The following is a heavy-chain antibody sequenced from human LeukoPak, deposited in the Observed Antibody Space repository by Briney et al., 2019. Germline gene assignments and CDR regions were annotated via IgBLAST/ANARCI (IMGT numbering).Heavy chain of an antibody. Sequence: ASVKVSCKASGYTFTSYYMHWVRQAPGQGLEWMGIINPSGGSTSYAQKFQGRVTMARDPSTSTVYMELSSLRSEDTAVYYCALFDYYGSGSYYNGNWFDPWGQGTLVTVSS. CDR2: INPSGGST. J-gene: IGHJ5*02. CDR1: GYTFTSYY. V-gene: IGHV1-46*01. D-gene: IGHD3-10*01. CDR3: ALFDYYGSGSYYNGNWFDP.